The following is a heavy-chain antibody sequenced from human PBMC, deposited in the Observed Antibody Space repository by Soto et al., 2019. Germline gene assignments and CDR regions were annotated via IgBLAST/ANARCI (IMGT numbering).Heavy chain of an antibody. D-gene: IGHD6-6*01. Sequence: GGSLRLSCAASGFTFSSYAMHWVRQAPGKGLEWVAVISYGGSNKYYADSVKGRFTISRDNSKNTLYLQMNSLRAEDTAVYYCARDAWRYSSSPTSWYGMDVWGQGTKVTVSS. J-gene: IGHJ6*02. CDR1: GFTFSSYA. CDR2: ISYGGSNK. CDR3: ARDAWRYSSSPTSWYGMDV. V-gene: IGHV3-30-3*01.